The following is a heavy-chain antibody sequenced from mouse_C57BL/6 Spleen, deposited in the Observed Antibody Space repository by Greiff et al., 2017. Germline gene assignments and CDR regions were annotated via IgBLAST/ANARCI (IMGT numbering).Heavy chain of an antibody. J-gene: IGHJ4*01. Sequence: EVQLQQSGTVLARPGASVKMSCKTSGYTFTSYWMHWVKQRPGQGLEWIGAIYPGNSDTSYNQKFKGKAKLTAVTSASTAYMELSSLTNEDSAVYYCTGHEYDGAAMDYWGQGTSVTVSS. CDR3: TGHEYDGAAMDY. V-gene: IGHV1-5*01. CDR1: GYTFTSYW. CDR2: IYPGNSDT. D-gene: IGHD2-4*01.